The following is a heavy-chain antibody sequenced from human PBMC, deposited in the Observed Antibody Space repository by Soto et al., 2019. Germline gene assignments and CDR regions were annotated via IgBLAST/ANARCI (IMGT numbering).Heavy chain of an antibody. CDR2: ISYDGSDK. D-gene: IGHD3-22*01. CDR1: GFTFSSYA. CDR3: ARDYYTYYDSSGYYRSPAY. J-gene: IGHJ4*02. V-gene: IGHV3-30-3*01. Sequence: PGGSLRLSCAASGFTFSSYAMHWVRQAPGKGLEWVALISYDGSDKDYADSVKGRFTISRDNSRNTLFLQMNSLRAEDTAVYYCARDYYTYYDSSGYYRSPAYWGQGT.